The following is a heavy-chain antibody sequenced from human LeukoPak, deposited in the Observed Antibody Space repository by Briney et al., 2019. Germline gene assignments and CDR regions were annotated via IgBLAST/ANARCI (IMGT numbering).Heavy chain of an antibody. D-gene: IGHD6-19*01. CDR3: AREPLEALAGTSDY. J-gene: IGHJ4*02. CDR2: ISWDSGSI. CDR1: GFTFDDYA. Sequence: GRSLRLSCAASGFTFDDYAMHWVRQPPGKGLEWVSGISWDSGSIGYADSVKGRFTISRDNAKNSLYLQMNSLRAEDTAVYYCAREPLEALAGTSDYWGQGTLVTVSS. V-gene: IGHV3-9*01.